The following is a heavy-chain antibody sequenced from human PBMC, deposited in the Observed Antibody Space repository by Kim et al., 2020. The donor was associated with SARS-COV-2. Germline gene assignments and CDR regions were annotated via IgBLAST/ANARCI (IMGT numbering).Heavy chain of an antibody. CDR3: AKFKVVATTGGDY. V-gene: IGHV3-23*01. Sequence: YASSVQGRFTISRDHSKNTLYLQMNSLRAEDTAVYYCAKFKVVATTGGDYWGQGTLVTVSS. J-gene: IGHJ4*02. D-gene: IGHD5-12*01.